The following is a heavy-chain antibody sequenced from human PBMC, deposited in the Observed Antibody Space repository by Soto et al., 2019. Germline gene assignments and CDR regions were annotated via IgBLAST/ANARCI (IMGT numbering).Heavy chain of an antibody. V-gene: IGHV3-30*18. CDR2: ISYDGSNK. CDR3: AKDRHEGAAPDGYYYGMDV. J-gene: IGHJ6*02. Sequence: GGSLRLSCAASGFTFSSYGMHWVRQAPGKGLEWVAVISYDGSNKYYADSVKGRFTISRDSSKNTLYLQMNSLRAEDTAVYYCAKDRHEGAAPDGYYYGMDVCGQGTTVTISS. D-gene: IGHD1-26*01. CDR1: GFTFSSYG.